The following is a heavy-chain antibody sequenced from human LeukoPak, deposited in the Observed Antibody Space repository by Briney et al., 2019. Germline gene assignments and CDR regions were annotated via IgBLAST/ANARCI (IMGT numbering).Heavy chain of an antibody. D-gene: IGHD6-13*01. CDR1: GGTFSSYA. CDR2: IIPIFGTA. CDR3: ARGPYSNNYYYYYMDV. V-gene: IGHV1-69*05. J-gene: IGHJ6*03. Sequence: SVKVSCKASGGTFSSYAISWVRQAPGQGLEWMGGIIPIFGTANYAQKFQGRVTITTDESTSTAYIELSSLRSEDTAVYYCARGPYSNNYYYYYMDVWGKGTTVTVSS.